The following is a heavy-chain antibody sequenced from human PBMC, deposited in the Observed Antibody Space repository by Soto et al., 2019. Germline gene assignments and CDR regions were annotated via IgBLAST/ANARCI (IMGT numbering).Heavy chain of an antibody. CDR2: IKSKTDGGTT. CDR3: TTLPPGGIAVAPRAGPDY. J-gene: IGHJ4*02. V-gene: IGHV3-15*01. Sequence: GGSLRLSCAASGFTFSNAWMSWVRQAPGKGLEWVGRIKSKTDGGTTDYATPVKGRLTISRDDSKNTLYLQMNSLKTEDKAVYYCTTLPPGGIAVAPRAGPDYWGQGTLVSVTS. CDR1: GFTFSNAW. D-gene: IGHD6-13*01.